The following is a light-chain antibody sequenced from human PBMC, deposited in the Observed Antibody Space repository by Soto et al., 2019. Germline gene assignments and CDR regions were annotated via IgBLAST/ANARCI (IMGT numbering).Light chain of an antibody. CDR1: QSVSSN. Sequence: EIVMTQSPATLSVSPGESATLSCRASQSVSSNLAWYQQKPGQAPRLLIYGASTRATGIPARFSGSGSGTEFTLTISSLQSEDFAVYYCQQYTNWPFTFGQGTRLEI. CDR3: QQYTNWPFT. J-gene: IGKJ5*01. V-gene: IGKV3-15*01. CDR2: GAS.